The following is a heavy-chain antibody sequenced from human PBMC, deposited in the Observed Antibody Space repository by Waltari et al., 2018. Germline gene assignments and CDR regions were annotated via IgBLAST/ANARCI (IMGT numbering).Heavy chain of an antibody. J-gene: IGHJ4*02. CDR2: ISYYGSNK. V-gene: IGHV3-30-3*01. CDR3: ARDRFRAGGVMGY. Sequence: QVQLVESGGGVVQPGRSLRLSCAASGFTFSSYAMHWVRQAPGKGLEWVAVISYYGSNKYYADSVKGRFTISRDNSKNTLYLQMNSLRAEDTAVYYCARDRFRAGGVMGYWGQGTLVTVSS. CDR1: GFTFSSYA. D-gene: IGHD2-8*02.